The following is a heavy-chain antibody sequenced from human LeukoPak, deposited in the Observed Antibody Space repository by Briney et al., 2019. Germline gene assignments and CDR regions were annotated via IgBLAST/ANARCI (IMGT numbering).Heavy chain of an antibody. CDR1: GCTFSSYA. V-gene: IGHV1-69*05. D-gene: IGHD6-19*01. J-gene: IGHJ6*03. CDR3: ARGPSSGWWYYYYHYMDV. CDR2: IIPIFGTA. Sequence: ASVKVSCKASGCTFSSYAISWLRQAPGQGLEWMGGIIPIFGTANYAQKFQGRVTMTRDLSTSTVYMELSSLRSEDTNVYYCARGPSSGWWYYYYHYMDVWGKGTTVTVSS.